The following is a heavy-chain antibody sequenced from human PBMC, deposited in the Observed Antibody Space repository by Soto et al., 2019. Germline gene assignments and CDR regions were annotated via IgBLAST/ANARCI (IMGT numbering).Heavy chain of an antibody. CDR1: GFTFSSYA. CDR2: ISYDGSNK. Sequence: PGGSLRLSCAASGFTFSSYAMRWVRQAPGKGLEWVAVISYDGSNKYYADSVKGRFTISRDNSKNTLYLQMNSLRAGDTAVYYCARDSGPGYSSSSRVYYYGMDVWGQGTTVTVSS. J-gene: IGHJ6*02. V-gene: IGHV3-30-3*01. CDR3: ARDSGPGYSSSSRVYYYGMDV. D-gene: IGHD6-6*01.